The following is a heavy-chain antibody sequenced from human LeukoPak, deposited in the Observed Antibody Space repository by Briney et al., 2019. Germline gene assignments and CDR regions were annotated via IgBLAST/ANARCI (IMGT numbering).Heavy chain of an antibody. CDR1: GYTFTSYG. CDR3: ARVLYDSSGYLFDY. V-gene: IGHV1-18*01. Sequence: ASVKVSCKASGYTFTSYGISWVRQAPGQGLEWMGWISAYNGNTNYAQKLQGRVTMTTDTSTNTAYMELRSLRSDDTAVYYCARVLYDSSGYLFDYWGQGTLVTVSS. CDR2: ISAYNGNT. J-gene: IGHJ4*02. D-gene: IGHD3-22*01.